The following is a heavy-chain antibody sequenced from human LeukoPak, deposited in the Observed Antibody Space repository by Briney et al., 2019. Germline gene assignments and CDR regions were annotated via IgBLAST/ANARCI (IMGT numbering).Heavy chain of an antibody. Sequence: SETLSLTCTVSGGSIRSGDYYWSWIRQPPGKGLEWIGYIYYSGSTYYNPSLKSRVTISVDPSKNQLSLKLSSVTAADTAVYYCARGRQFDYWGQGTLVTVSS. CDR1: GGSIRSGDYY. V-gene: IGHV4-30-4*01. J-gene: IGHJ4*02. CDR3: ARGRQFDY. CDR2: IYYSGST.